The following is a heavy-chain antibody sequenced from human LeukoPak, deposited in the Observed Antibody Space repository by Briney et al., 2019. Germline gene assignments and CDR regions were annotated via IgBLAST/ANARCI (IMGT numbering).Heavy chain of an antibody. D-gene: IGHD6-6*01. V-gene: IGHV4-4*07. Sequence: SETLSLTCTVSGGSISSYYWSCIRQPAGKGVEWIGRIYTSGSTNYNPSLKSRVTMSVDTSKNQFSLKLSSVTAADTAVYYCARAERQLALLDVWGKGTTVTVSS. J-gene: IGHJ6*04. CDR3: ARAERQLALLDV. CDR2: IYTSGST. CDR1: GGSISSYY.